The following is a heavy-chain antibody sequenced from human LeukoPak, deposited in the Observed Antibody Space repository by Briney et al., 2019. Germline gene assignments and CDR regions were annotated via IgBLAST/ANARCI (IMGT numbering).Heavy chain of an antibody. J-gene: IGHJ3*02. CDR1: GYTFTTSD. D-gene: IGHD3-10*01. V-gene: IGHV1-8*01. CDR2: MNPNSGNA. CDR3: ARGSSRSFDI. Sequence: ATVKVSCKASGYTFTTSDINWVRQAPGQGLQWMGWMNPNSGNAVYAQKFQGRVTMTRSTSINTAYMELSSLRSEDTAVYYCARGSSRSFDIWGLGTMVTVSS.